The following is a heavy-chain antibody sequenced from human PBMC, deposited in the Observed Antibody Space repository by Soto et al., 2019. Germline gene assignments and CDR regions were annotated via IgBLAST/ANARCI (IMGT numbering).Heavy chain of an antibody. Sequence: GSLRLSCAASGFTVSSNYMSWVRQAPGKGLEWVSVIYSGGTTYYADSVKGRFTISRDNSKSTLYLQMNSLRAEDTAVYYCARNGDSSDYRGWFDPWGQGTLVTVSS. V-gene: IGHV3-66*01. CDR2: IYSGGTT. J-gene: IGHJ5*02. CDR1: GFTVSSNY. D-gene: IGHD3-22*01. CDR3: ARNGDSSDYRGWFDP.